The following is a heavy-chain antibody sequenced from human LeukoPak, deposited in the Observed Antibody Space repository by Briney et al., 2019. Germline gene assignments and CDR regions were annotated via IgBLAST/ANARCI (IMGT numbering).Heavy chain of an antibody. J-gene: IGHJ4*02. CDR1: GFAFSSYW. CDR2: INREGNEK. CDR3: ARVGTWELQRVFDF. V-gene: IGHV3-7*01. D-gene: IGHD4-23*01. Sequence: GGSLRLSCATPGFAFSSYWMTWVRQVPGKGLEWVANINREGNEKYYVDSVKGRFTISRDNAKNSVDLQMDSLRVEDTAVYYCARVGTWELQRVFDFWGQGTLVTVSS.